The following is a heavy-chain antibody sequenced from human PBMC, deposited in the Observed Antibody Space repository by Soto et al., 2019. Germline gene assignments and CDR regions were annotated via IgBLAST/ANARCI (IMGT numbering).Heavy chain of an antibody. CDR2: INAGSGNT. V-gene: IGHV1-3*01. Sequence: ASVKVSCKASGYTFTSYAMHWVRQAPGQRLEWMGWINAGSGNTKYSQKFQGRVTITRDTSASTAYMELSSLRSEDTAVYYCARPYGDYDFFDYWGQGTLVTVSS. J-gene: IGHJ4*02. CDR3: ARPYGDYDFFDY. D-gene: IGHD4-17*01. CDR1: GYTFTSYA.